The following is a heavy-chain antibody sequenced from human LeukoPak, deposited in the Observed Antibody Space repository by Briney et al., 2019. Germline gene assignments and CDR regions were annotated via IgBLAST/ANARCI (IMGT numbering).Heavy chain of an antibody. CDR3: TIIPNVILFTHYFEY. D-gene: IGHD2-21*01. J-gene: IGHJ4*02. CDR1: GGSFRTYP. Sequence: ASVKVSCKASGGSFRTYPISWVRQAPGQGLEWMGSIIPFLGTTNYAQKFQGRVTITADEPTRTAYMELTYVRSDDTAVYYCTIIPNVILFTHYFEYWGQGTLVTVSS. V-gene: IGHV1-69*11. CDR2: IIPFLGTT.